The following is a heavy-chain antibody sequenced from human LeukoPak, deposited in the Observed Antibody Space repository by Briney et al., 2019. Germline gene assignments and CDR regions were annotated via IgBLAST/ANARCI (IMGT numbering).Heavy chain of an antibody. D-gene: IGHD6-13*01. CDR1: GFTFSSYA. CDR2: ISGSGGST. J-gene: IGHJ5*02. CDR3: AKDLVSSSFNWFDP. V-gene: IGHV3-23*01. Sequence: RGSLRLSCAASGFTFSSYAMSWVRQAPGKGLEWVSAISGSGGSTYYADSVKGRFTISRDNSKNTLYLQMNSLRAEDTAVYYCAKDLVSSSFNWFDPWGQGTLVTVSS.